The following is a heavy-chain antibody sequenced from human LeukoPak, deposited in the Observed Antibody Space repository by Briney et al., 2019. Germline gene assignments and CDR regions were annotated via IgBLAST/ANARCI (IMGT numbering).Heavy chain of an antibody. D-gene: IGHD3-3*01. CDR3: ARDGAYDFWSGYRD. V-gene: IGHV4-38-2*02. CDR1: GYSISSGYY. CDR2: IYHSGST. Sequence: PSETLSLTCAVSGYSISSGYYWGWIRQPPGKGLEWIGSIYHSGSTYYNPSLKSRVTISVDTSKNQFSLKLSSVTAAGTAVYYCARDGAYDFWSGYRDWGQGTLVTVSS. J-gene: IGHJ4*02.